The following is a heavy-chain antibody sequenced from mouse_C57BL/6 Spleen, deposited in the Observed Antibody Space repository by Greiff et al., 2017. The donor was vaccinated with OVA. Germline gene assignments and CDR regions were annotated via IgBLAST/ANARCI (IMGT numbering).Heavy chain of an antibody. J-gene: IGHJ3*01. V-gene: IGHV1-59*01. CDR2: IDPSDSST. CDR1: GYTFTSYW. D-gene: IGHD1-1*01. Sequence: QVQLQQPGAELVRPGTSVKLSCKASGYTFTSYWMHWVKQRPGQGLEWIGVIDPSDSSTNYNQKFKGKATLTVDTSSSTAYMQLSSLTSEDSAVYDCARLLTTVPAWFAYWGQGTLVTVSA. CDR3: ARLLTTVPAWFAY.